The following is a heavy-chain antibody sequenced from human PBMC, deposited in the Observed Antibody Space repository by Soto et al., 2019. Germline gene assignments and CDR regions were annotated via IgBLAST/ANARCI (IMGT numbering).Heavy chain of an antibody. CDR1: GFTFSDYG. V-gene: IGHV3-30*18. CDR2: ISHEGGTQ. CDR3: AKEGSPKVSRWDDY. Sequence: PGGSLRLSCAASGFTFSDYGIDWIRQAPGKGLEWLAVISHEGGTQYYADSVGGRFTVSRDNSKIIWYLQMDSMRPEDTAVYFCAKEGSPKVSRWDDYWGQGTLVTV. D-gene: IGHD1-26*01. J-gene: IGHJ4*02.